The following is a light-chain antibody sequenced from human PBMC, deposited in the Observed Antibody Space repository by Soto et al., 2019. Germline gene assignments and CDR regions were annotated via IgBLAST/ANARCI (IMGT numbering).Light chain of an antibody. Sequence: QAVVTQPPSVSAAPGQKITISCSGSSSNIGINYVSWFQHLPGTAPKLLMYDNNKLPSGIPDRFSGSKSGTSATLGITGLQTGDEADYYCGTWDSSLSVYVFGTGTKLTVL. CDR1: SSNIGINY. J-gene: IGLJ1*01. CDR3: GTWDSSLSVYV. V-gene: IGLV1-51*01. CDR2: DNN.